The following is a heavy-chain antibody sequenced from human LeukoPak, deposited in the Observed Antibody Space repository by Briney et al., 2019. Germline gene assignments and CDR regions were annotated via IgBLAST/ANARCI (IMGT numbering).Heavy chain of an antibody. J-gene: IGHJ4*02. CDR2: IYTSGST. Sequence: SETLSLTCTVSGGSISSGSYYWSWIRQSAGKGLEWIGRIYTSGSTNYNPSLKSRVTISVDTSKNQFSLKLSSVTAADTAVYYCARVDGGSGYYYFDYWGQGTLVTVSS. CDR1: GGSISSGSYY. V-gene: IGHV4-61*02. D-gene: IGHD3-3*01. CDR3: ARVDGGSGYYYFDY.